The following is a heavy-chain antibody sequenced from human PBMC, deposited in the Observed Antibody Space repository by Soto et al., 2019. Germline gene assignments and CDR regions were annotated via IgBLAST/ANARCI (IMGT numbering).Heavy chain of an antibody. CDR2: ISGSGSTI. J-gene: IGHJ1*01. Sequence: VGSLRLSCEATGFTFSSHEMNWIRQTPGKRLEWIAKISGSGSTINYADSVKGRFTISRDNVQRTLHLQMDSLRVEDTGVYYCARGGVYWGRGTLVTVSS. D-gene: IGHD2-8*01. V-gene: IGHV3-48*03. CDR3: ARGGVY. CDR1: GFTFSSHE.